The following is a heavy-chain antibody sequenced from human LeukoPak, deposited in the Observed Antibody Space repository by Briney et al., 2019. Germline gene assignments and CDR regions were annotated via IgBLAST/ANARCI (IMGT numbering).Heavy chain of an antibody. CDR1: GFTFSSYW. J-gene: IGHJ3*02. V-gene: IGHV3-74*01. D-gene: IGHD3-22*01. Sequence: PGGSLRLSCAASGFTFSSYWMHWVRQAPGKGLVWVSRINSDGSSTSYADSVKGRFTISRDNAKNTLYLQMNSLRAEDTAVYYCARRITMITSGLAFDIWGQGTMVTVSS. CDR3: ARRITMITSGLAFDI. CDR2: INSDGSST.